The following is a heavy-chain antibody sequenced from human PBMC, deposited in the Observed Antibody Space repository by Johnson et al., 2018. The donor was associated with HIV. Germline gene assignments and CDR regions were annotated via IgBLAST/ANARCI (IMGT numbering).Heavy chain of an antibody. CDR3: ATFGYTSGWIVTDDAFDV. V-gene: IGHV3-30-3*01. CDR1: GFTFSSYA. CDR2: ISYDGSSK. J-gene: IGHJ3*01. Sequence: QVLLVESGGGVVQPGRSLRLSCAASGFTFSSYAMHWVRQAPGKGLEWVAVISYDGSSKYYAESLKGRISISRDNSMNTLYLQMNSLRAEDTAVYYCATFGYTSGWIVTDDAFDVWGPGTMVTVSS. D-gene: IGHD6-19*01.